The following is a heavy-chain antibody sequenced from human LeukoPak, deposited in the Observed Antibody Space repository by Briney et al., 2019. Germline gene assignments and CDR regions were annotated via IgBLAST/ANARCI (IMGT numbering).Heavy chain of an antibody. D-gene: IGHD3-10*01. J-gene: IGHJ6*03. Sequence: SETLSLTCTVSGGSVSSSRYYWGWIRQPPGKGLELIGSIYYGGSTYYNPSLKSRVTIPVDTSKNQFSLKLSSVTAADTAVYYCARRLGVWFGLGYMDVWGKGTTVTISS. CDR3: ARRLGVWFGLGYMDV. CDR1: GGSVSSSRYY. CDR2: IYYGGST. V-gene: IGHV4-39*01.